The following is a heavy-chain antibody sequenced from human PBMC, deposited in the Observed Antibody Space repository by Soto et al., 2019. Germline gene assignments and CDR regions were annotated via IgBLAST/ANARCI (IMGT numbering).Heavy chain of an antibody. D-gene: IGHD2-2*01. CDR3: ALSMQKTCHFDY. CDR2: ISAYNGNT. J-gene: IGHJ4*02. CDR1: GYTFTSYG. V-gene: IGHV1-18*01. Sequence: QVQLVQSGAEVKKPGASVKVSCKASGYTFTSYGISWVRQAPGQGLEWMGWISAYNGNTNYAQNLQGRVTMTTDTSTSTAYMEQTSLRSDYSDIYYCALSMQKTCHFDYWGQGTLVSVSS.